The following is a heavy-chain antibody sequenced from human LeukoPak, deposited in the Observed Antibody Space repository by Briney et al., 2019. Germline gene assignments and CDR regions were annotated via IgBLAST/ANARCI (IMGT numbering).Heavy chain of an antibody. D-gene: IGHD3-22*01. CDR1: GFTFSSYA. Sequence: GGSLRLSCAASGFTFSSYAMHWVRQAPGKGLEGGAVISYDGSNKYYADSVKGRFTISRDNAKNSLYLQMNSLRAEDTAVYYCASSYYDSSGYSDYWGQGTLVTVSS. J-gene: IGHJ4*02. V-gene: IGHV3-30-3*01. CDR2: ISYDGSNK. CDR3: ASSYYDSSGYSDY.